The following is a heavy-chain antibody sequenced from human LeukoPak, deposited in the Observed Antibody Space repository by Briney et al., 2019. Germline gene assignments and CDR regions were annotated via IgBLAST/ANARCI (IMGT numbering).Heavy chain of an antibody. V-gene: IGHV3-11*01. D-gene: IGHD6-13*01. Sequence: GGSLRLSCAVSGFTFSDYYMSWIRQAPGKGLEWVSYISSGSSTISHADSVKGRFTISRDNAENSLYLQMNSLRAEDTAMYYCARRAAAVSCFDYWGQGTLVTVSS. J-gene: IGHJ4*02. CDR2: ISSGSSTI. CDR1: GFTFSDYY. CDR3: ARRAAAVSCFDY.